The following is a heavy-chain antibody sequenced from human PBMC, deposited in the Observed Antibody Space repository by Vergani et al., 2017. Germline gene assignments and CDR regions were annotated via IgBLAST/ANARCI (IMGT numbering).Heavy chain of an antibody. CDR1: GFTFSSYW. CDR2: IKQDGSEK. Sequence: EVQLVESGGGLVQPGGSLRLSCAASGFTFSSYWMSWVRQAPGKGLGWVANIKQDGSEKYYVDSVKGRFTISRDNAKNSLYLQMNSLRAEDTAVYYCARDRRDEYYYYYYGMDVWGQGTTVTVSS. CDR3: ARDRRDEYYYYYYGMDV. V-gene: IGHV3-7*03. J-gene: IGHJ6*02.